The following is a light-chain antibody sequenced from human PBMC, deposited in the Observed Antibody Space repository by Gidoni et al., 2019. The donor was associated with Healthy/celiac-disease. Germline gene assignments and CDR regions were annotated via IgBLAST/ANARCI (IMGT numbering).Light chain of an antibody. CDR1: QSVSSN. J-gene: IGKJ5*01. V-gene: IGKV3-15*01. CDR3: QQYNNWPPIT. Sequence: EIVMTQSPATLSVSPGERATLSCRASQSVSSNLAWYQQKPGQAPRLLIYGAATRATGIPARFSGSWSGTEFTLTISSRQSEDFAVYYCQQYNNWPPITFGQGTRLEIK. CDR2: GAA.